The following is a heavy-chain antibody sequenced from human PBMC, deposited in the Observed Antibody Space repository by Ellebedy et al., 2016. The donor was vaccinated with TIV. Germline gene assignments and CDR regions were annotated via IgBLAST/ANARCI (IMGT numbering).Heavy chain of an antibody. V-gene: IGHV3-33*01. CDR2: IWVDGLNK. CDR3: ARVRAPFDGFNV. Sequence: GGSLRLXXVASGFIFSNPCVHWVRQPPGKGPEWVAVIWVDGLNKYDVDSVKGRFTISRDNSKDTLYLQMNSLRAEDTAVYYCARVRAPFDGFNVWGQGTMVTVSS. CDR1: GFIFSNPC. J-gene: IGHJ3*01.